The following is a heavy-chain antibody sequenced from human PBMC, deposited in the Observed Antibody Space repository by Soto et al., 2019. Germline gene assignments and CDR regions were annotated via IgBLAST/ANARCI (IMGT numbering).Heavy chain of an antibody. CDR1: GFTFISYA. V-gene: IGHV3-23*01. CDR3: AKVMPLRDCTRTSCLGACDI. J-gene: IGHJ3*02. Sequence: EVQLLESGGGLVQPGGSLRLYCAASGFTFISYAMSWVRQAPGKGLEWDSAITASGDTTYYADTVKGRFTISRDNSKSTMYLQMNSLRAEDTAVYYCAKVMPLRDCTRTSCLGACDIWGKGTMVTVSS. D-gene: IGHD2-2*01. CDR2: ITASGDTT.